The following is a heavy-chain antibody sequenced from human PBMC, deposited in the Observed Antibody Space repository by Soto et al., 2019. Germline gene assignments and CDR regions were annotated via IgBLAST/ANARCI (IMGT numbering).Heavy chain of an antibody. CDR1: GLTVSSNY. D-gene: IGHD2-15*01. CDR3: AREQPPALYFGMDV. J-gene: IGHJ6*02. Sequence: GGSLRLSCAASGLTVSSNYMSWVRQAPGKGLEWASVIYSNGNTYYADSVKGRFTISRDNSKNTVYLQMNSRRAEDTAVYYCAREQPPALYFGMDVWGQGTTVTVSS. V-gene: IGHV3-66*01. CDR2: IYSNGNT.